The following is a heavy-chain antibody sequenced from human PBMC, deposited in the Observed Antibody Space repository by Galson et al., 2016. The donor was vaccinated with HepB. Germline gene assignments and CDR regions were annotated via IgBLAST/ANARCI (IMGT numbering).Heavy chain of an antibody. J-gene: IGHJ2*01. CDR3: AKARTGDQGWYFEL. V-gene: IGHV3-23*01. CDR1: GFTFSSYG. CDR2: ITGSGNTT. D-gene: IGHD7-27*01. Sequence: SLRLSCAASGFTFSSYGMSWVRQAPGKGLEWVSAITGSGNTTNYADSVKGRFTISRDNFKNTLYLQMNSLGAEDTAVYYCAKARTGDQGWYFELWGRGTLVTVSS.